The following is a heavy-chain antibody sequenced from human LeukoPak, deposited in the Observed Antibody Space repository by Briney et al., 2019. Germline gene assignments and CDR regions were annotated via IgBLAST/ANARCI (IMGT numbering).Heavy chain of an antibody. CDR3: AALKERKLPGDLDP. J-gene: IGHJ5*02. V-gene: IGHV1-2*02. CDR2: INPNSGGT. CDR1: GYTFTGYY. Sequence: GASVKVSCKASGYTFTGYYMHWVRQAPGQGLEWMGWINPNSGGTNYAQKFQGRVTMTRDTSISTAYMELSRLRSENTAVYYCAALKERKLPGDLDPWGQGTLVTVSS. D-gene: IGHD1-7*01.